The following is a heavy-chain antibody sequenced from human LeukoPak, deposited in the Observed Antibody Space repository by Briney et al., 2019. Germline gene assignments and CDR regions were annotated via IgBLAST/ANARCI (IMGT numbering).Heavy chain of an antibody. Sequence: SETLSLTCTVSGGSISSYYWSWIRQPPGKGLEWIGYIYYSGSTNYNPSLKSRVTISVDTSKNQFSLKLSSVTAADTAVYYCARVERYYYDSSGSPAHYYYYGMDVWGRGTTVTVSS. CDR3: ARVERYYYDSSGSPAHYYYYGMDV. D-gene: IGHD3-22*01. V-gene: IGHV4-59*08. J-gene: IGHJ6*02. CDR1: GGSISSYY. CDR2: IYYSGST.